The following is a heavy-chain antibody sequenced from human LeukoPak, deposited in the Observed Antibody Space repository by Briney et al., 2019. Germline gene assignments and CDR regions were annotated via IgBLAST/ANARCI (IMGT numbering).Heavy chain of an antibody. Sequence: GGSLRLSCAASGFTFSSYAMSWVRQAPGKGLEWVSAISGSGGSTYYADSVKGRFTISRDNSKNTLYLQMNSLRAEDTSVYYCAKGRVVPAALFDYWGQATLVTVSS. CDR2: ISGSGGST. V-gene: IGHV3-23*01. D-gene: IGHD2-2*01. CDR1: GFTFSSYA. CDR3: AKGRVVPAALFDY. J-gene: IGHJ4*02.